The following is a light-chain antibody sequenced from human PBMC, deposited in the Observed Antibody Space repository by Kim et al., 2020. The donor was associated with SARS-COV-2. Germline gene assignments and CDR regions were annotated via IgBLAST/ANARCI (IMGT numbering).Light chain of an antibody. J-gene: IGKJ2*01. CDR3: HQYNDWPPGDT. CDR2: GAS. V-gene: IGKV3-15*01. CDR1: QSVSNN. Sequence: SPEERASLSCRASQSVSNNVAWYQHKPGQPPRLLIYGASTRATGVPARFSGSGSGTDFPLTVSSLQSEDFAVYYCHQYNDWPPGDTFGQGTKLEI.